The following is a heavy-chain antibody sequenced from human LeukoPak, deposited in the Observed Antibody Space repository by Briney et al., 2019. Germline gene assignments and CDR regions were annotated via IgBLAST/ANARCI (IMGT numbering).Heavy chain of an antibody. CDR1: GYTLSELS. V-gene: IGHV1-24*01. J-gene: IGHJ4*02. Sequence: ASVKVSCKVSGYTLSELSMHWVRQAPGKGLEWMGGFDPEDGETIYAQKFQGRVTMTEDTSTDTAYMELSSLRSEDTAVYYCATVLLWFGESIDYWGQGTLVTVSS. D-gene: IGHD3-10*01. CDR2: FDPEDGET. CDR3: ATVLLWFGESIDY.